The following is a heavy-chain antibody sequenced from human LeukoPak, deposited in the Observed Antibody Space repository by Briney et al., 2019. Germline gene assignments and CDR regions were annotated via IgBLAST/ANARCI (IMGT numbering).Heavy chain of an antibody. CDR2: INHSGST. J-gene: IGHJ4*02. Sequence: PSETLSLTCAVYGGSFSGYYWSWIRRPPGKGLEWIGEINHSGSTNYNPSLKSRVTISVDTSKNQFSLKLSSVTAADTAVYYCARAGAGSGYYVDYWGQGTLVTVSS. CDR1: GGSFSGYY. D-gene: IGHD3-22*01. CDR3: ARAGAGSGYYVDY. V-gene: IGHV4-34*01.